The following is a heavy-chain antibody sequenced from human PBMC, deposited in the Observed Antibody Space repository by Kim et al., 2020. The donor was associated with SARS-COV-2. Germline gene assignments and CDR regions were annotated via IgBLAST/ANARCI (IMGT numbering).Heavy chain of an antibody. V-gene: IGHV4-4*02. CDR3: AISGYSSSTLDY. D-gene: IGHD6-13*01. J-gene: IGHJ4*02. CDR1: GGSISSSNW. CDR2: IYHSGST. Sequence: SETLSLTCAVSGGSISSSNWWSWVRQPPGKGLEWIGEIYHSGSTNYNPSLKSRVTISVDKSKNQFSLKLSSVTAADTAVYYCAISGYSSSTLDYWGQGTLVTVSS.